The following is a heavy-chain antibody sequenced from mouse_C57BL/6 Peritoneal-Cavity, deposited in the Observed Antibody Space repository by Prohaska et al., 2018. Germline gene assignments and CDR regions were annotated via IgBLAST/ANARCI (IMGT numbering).Heavy chain of an antibody. J-gene: IGHJ3*01. V-gene: IGHV1-82*01. Sequence: PGASVKISCMASGYAFSSSWMHWVKQRPGPGLEWIVRIYPGDGDTNYNGKFKGKATLTADKSSSTDYMQLSSQTSEDSAVYFCARGEGAWFAYWGQGTLVTVSA. CDR3: ARGEGAWFAY. CDR1: GYAFSSSW. CDR2: IYPGDGDT.